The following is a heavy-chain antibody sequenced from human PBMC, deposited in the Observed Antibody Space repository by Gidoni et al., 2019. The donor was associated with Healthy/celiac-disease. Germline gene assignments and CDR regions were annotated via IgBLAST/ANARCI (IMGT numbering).Heavy chain of an antibody. J-gene: IGHJ4*02. Sequence: QVQLQESGPGLVKPSQPLSLTCPVSGCSISSGRYYWSGIRQPAGKGLEWIGRIYTSGSTNYNPSLKSRVTMSVDTSKNQFSLKLSSVTAADTAVYYCARDGGDYVGYWGQGTLVTVSS. CDR1: GCSISSGRYY. V-gene: IGHV4-61*02. CDR3: ARDGGDYVGY. D-gene: IGHD2-21*01. CDR2: IYTSGST.